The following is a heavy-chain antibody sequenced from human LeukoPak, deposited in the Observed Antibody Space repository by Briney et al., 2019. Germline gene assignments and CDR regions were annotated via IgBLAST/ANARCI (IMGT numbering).Heavy chain of an antibody. CDR2: ISAYNGNT. J-gene: IGHJ3*02. Sequence: ASVKVSCKASGYTFTSYGISWVRQAPGQGLEWWGWISAYNGNTNYAQKLQCRVTMTTDTSTSRAYMELRSLRSDDTAVYYCARDQNYYDSVREFDIWGQGTMVTVSS. CDR1: GYTFTSYG. V-gene: IGHV1-18*01. D-gene: IGHD3-22*01. CDR3: ARDQNYYDSVREFDI.